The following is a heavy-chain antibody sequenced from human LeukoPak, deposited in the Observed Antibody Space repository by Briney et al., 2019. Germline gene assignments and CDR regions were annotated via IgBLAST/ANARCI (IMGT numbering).Heavy chain of an antibody. J-gene: IGHJ4*02. D-gene: IGHD2-21*01. Sequence: PGGSLRLSCAASGFTFNIYELNWVRQAPGKGLVWLSYIDGSGNSIYYADSVKGRFTISRDNAKSSLYLQMSSLRADDTAVYYCARECLTCGGDSYDYWGQGALVTVSS. V-gene: IGHV3-48*03. CDR1: GFTFNIYE. CDR3: ARECLTCGGDSYDY. CDR2: IDGSGNSI.